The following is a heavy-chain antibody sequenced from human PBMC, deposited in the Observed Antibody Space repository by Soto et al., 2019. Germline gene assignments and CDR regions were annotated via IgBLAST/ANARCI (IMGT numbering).Heavy chain of an antibody. CDR1: GGSVSGGNY. J-gene: IGHJ1*01. Sequence: QVQLQESGPGLVKPSETLSLNCTVSGGSVSGGNYWNWIRQPPGKGLEWIGYIYYGVSTNYIPSLKSRATISVDTSKNQFSLKLTSVTAADTAVYYCARDQSGTYAFEHWGQGNLVTVSS. CDR2: IYYGVST. CDR3: ARDQSGTYAFEH. V-gene: IGHV4-61*01. D-gene: IGHD1-26*01.